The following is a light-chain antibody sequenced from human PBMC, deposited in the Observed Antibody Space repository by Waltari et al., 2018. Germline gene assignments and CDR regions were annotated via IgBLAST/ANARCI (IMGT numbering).Light chain of an antibody. J-gene: IGKJ2*01. CDR1: QSVSTN. Sequence: EIVLPQSPATLPVSQGDTAPVPCRASQSVSTNLAWYQHKPGQAPRLLIHAASTRATAIPARFSGSGSGTEFTLTVSSLHSEDSAVYYCQQYNVWPHTFGQGTRLEIK. V-gene: IGKV3-15*01. CDR2: AAS. CDR3: QQYNVWPHT.